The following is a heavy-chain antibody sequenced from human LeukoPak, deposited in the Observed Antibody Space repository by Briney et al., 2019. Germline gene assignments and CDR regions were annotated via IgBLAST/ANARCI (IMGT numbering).Heavy chain of an antibody. D-gene: IGHD2-8*02. Sequence: GGSLRLSCAASGFTFSNYWMHWVRQDPGKGPVWVSFINPDGSTTNYADSVKGRFTISRDNAKNSLYLQMNSLRAEDTAVYYCAGDTGGRGWFDPWGQGTLVTVSS. CDR2: INPDGSTT. J-gene: IGHJ5*02. V-gene: IGHV3-74*01. CDR3: AGDTGGRGWFDP. CDR1: GFTFSNYW.